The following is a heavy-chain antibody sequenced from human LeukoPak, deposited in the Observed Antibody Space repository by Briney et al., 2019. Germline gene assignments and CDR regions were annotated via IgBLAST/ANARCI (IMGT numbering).Heavy chain of an antibody. CDR3: ARRVPVAGNYYFDY. CDR1: GFTFSNYE. Sequence: PGGSLRLSCAASGFTFSNYEFNWVRQAPGKGLEWISYISSHGRNIYYADSVKGRFTISRDNAKNSLYLRMNSLRAEDTAVYYCARRVPVAGNYYFDYWGQGTLVTVSS. J-gene: IGHJ4*02. D-gene: IGHD6-19*01. V-gene: IGHV3-48*03. CDR2: ISSHGRNI.